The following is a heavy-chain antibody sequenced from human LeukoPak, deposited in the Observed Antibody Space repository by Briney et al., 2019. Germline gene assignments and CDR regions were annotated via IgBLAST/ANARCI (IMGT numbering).Heavy chain of an antibody. CDR3: ATGIFGVDY. V-gene: IGHV3-7*01. Sequence: PGGSLRLSCAASGFILSNYWMTWVRQAPGKGLEWVANINQDGSAKHYVDSVKGRFTISRDIAKNSLYLQMNSLGAEDTAMYYCATGIFGVDYWGRGTLVTVSS. D-gene: IGHD3-3*01. J-gene: IGHJ4*02. CDR1: GFILSNYW. CDR2: INQDGSAK.